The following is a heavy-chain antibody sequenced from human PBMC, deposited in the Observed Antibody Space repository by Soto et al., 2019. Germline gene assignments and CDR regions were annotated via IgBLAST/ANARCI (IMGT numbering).Heavy chain of an antibody. CDR3: ARDFGSDLSAPGAVFDY. J-gene: IGHJ4*02. CDR1: GYFFTSYG. D-gene: IGHD3-3*01. Sequence: QVQLVESGGGVVQPGASVKVSCKASGYFFTSYGISWVRQAPGQGLEWMGWISPYNGKTKYAQNFQGRVTMTTDTSTYTAYMEVRSLRSDDPAVYYCARDFGSDLSAPGAVFDYWGQGTLVTVSS. CDR2: ISPYNGKT. V-gene: IGHV1-18*04.